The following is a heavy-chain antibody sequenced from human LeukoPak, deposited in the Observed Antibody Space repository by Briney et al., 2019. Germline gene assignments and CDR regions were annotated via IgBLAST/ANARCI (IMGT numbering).Heavy chain of an antibody. CDR2: INEDGSNK. V-gene: IGHV3-7*01. CDR1: GFSFSNHY. D-gene: IGHD6-19*01. J-gene: IGHJ4*02. Sequence: GGSLRPSCAASGFSFSNHYMRWIRQAPGKGLEWVANINEDGSNKWHLGSVKGRFTVSRDNARNALYLQMNSLRVEDTAVYYCTRVIVAVPGYFDYFDFWGQGALVTVSS. CDR3: TRVIVAVPGYFDYFDF.